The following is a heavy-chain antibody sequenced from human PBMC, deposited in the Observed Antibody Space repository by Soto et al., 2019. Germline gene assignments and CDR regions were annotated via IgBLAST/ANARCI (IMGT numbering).Heavy chain of an antibody. J-gene: IGHJ6*02. Sequence: EVQLVESGGGLVQPGRSLTLSCAASGFTFDDYAMHWVLQAPGKGLEWVSGISWNSDTIGYADSVRGRFTISRDNAEKSLYLQMNSLGAEDTALYYCAKDKGPRNCSTRNCFWVALGMDVWGQGTTVTVSS. V-gene: IGHV3-9*01. CDR2: ISWNSDTI. CDR3: AKDKGPRNCSTRNCFWVALGMDV. D-gene: IGHD2-2*01. CDR1: GFTFDDYA.